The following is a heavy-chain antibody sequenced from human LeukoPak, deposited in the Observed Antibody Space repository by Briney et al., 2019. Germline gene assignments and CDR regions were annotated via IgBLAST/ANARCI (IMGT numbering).Heavy chain of an antibody. Sequence: GGSLRLPCAASGFTFSGYGMNWVRQAPGKGLEWVSSISSGGSYMYYADSLKGRFTISRDNAKNSLYLQMNSLRAEDTAVYYCARVGAKGGWYFDLWGRGTLVTVSS. CDR2: ISSGGSYM. J-gene: IGHJ2*01. CDR1: GFTFSGYG. CDR3: ARVGAKGGWYFDL. D-gene: IGHD3-10*01. V-gene: IGHV3-21*01.